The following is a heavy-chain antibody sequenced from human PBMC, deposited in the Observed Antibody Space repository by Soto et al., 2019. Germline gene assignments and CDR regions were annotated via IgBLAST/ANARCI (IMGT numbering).Heavy chain of an antibody. D-gene: IGHD1-1*01. CDR2: ISGSGGST. J-gene: IGHJ4*02. CDR3: AKDYELADNKGSFDY. CDR1: GFTFSSYA. V-gene: IGHV3-23*01. Sequence: GGSLRLSCAASGFTFSSYAMSWVRQAPGKGLEWVSAISGSGGSTYYADSVKGRFTISRDNSKNTLYLQMNSLRAEDTAVYYCAKDYELADNKGSFDYWGQGTLVTVSS.